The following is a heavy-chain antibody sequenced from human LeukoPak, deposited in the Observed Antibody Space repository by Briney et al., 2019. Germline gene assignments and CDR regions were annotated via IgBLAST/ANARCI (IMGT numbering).Heavy chain of an antibody. CDR1: GFTFSDYY. V-gene: IGHV3-11*01. J-gene: IGHJ5*02. CDR3: ARASTIFGVENWFDP. CDR2: ISSSGSTI. Sequence: GGSLRLSCAASGFTFSDYYMSWIRQAPGKGLEWVSYISSSGSTIYYADSVKGRFTISRDNAKNSLYLQMNSLRAEDTAVYYCARASTIFGVENWFDPWGQGTLVTVSS. D-gene: IGHD3-3*01.